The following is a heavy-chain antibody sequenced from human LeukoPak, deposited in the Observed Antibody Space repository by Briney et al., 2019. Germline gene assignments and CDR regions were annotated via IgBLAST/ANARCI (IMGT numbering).Heavy chain of an antibody. J-gene: IGHJ4*02. CDR1: GFTFSSYS. CDR2: ISSSSSYI. Sequence: GGSLRLSCAASGFTFSSYSMNWVRQAPGKGLEWVSSISSSSSYIYYADSVKGRFTIPRDNAKNSLYLQMNSLRAEDTAVYYCARGSRCRSTSCRYYFDYWGQGTLVTVSS. D-gene: IGHD2-2*01. CDR3: ARGSRCRSTSCRYYFDY. V-gene: IGHV3-21*01.